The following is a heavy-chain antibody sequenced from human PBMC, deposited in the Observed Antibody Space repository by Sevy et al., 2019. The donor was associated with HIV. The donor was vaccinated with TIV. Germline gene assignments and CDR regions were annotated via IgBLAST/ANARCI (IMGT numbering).Heavy chain of an antibody. CDR2: IIPIFGTA. CDR1: GGTFSSYA. J-gene: IGHJ6*03. V-gene: IGHV1-69*06. Sequence: ASVKVSCKASGGTFSSYAISWVRQAPGQGLEWTGGIIPIFGTANDAQKFQGRVTITADKSTSTAYMELSSLRSEDTAVYYCARAGVWTYYYYYYMDVWSKGTTVTVSS. D-gene: IGHD3-16*01. CDR3: ARAGVWTYYYYYYMDV.